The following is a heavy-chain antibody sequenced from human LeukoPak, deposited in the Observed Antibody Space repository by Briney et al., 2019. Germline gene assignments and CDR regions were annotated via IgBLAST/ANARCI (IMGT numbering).Heavy chain of an antibody. CDR2: INTSGGST. CDR3: AREGSDSSGYDRIDP. D-gene: IGHD3-22*01. V-gene: IGHV1-46*03. Sequence: ASVKVSCKASGYTFTSYYMRWGRQAPGQGLEWVGIINTSGGSTSYTQKFQGRVTMTRDTSTSTDYMELSSLRSEDTAVDYWAREGSDSSGYDRIDPWGQGALVTVSS. J-gene: IGHJ5*02. CDR1: GYTFTSYY.